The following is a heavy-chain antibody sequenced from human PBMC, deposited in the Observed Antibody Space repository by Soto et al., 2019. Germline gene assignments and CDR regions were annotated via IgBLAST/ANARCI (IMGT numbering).Heavy chain of an antibody. CDR2: ISAYNGNT. Sequence: ASVNVSCKASGYTFTSYGISWVRQAPGQGLEWMGWISAYNGNTNYAQKLQGRVTMTTDTSTSTAYMELRSLRSDDTAVYYCARVARHYYDSSGYSSGAFDIWGQGTMVTVSS. V-gene: IGHV1-18*04. CDR3: ARVARHYYDSSGYSSGAFDI. J-gene: IGHJ3*02. D-gene: IGHD3-22*01. CDR1: GYTFTSYG.